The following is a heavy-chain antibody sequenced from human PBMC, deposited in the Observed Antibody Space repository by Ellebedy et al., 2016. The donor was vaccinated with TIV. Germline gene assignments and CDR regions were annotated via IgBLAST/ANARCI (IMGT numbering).Heavy chain of an antibody. Sequence: GESLKISCATSGFSFSTPAMHWVRQAPGKGLQWVAVLSYDGSNEYYGDSVKGRFTISRDISKNTLYLHMNSLRPDDTAVYYCARDGVLTGAFDLWGQGTMLTVSS. V-gene: IGHV3-30-3*01. CDR2: LSYDGSNE. J-gene: IGHJ3*01. CDR3: ARDGVLTGAFDL. CDR1: GFSFSTPA. D-gene: IGHD3-9*01.